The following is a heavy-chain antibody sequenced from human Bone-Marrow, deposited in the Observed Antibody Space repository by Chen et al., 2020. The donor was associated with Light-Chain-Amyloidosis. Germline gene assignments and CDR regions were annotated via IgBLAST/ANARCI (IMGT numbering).Heavy chain of an antibody. CDR2: VSGSTVST. V-gene: IGHV3-23*04. D-gene: IGHD3-10*01. J-gene: IGHJ4*02. Sequence: EVQLVESGGGLVQPGGSLRLSCATSGFNFSSFGMSWVRQAPGKGLEWVSTVSGSTVSTYYAGAVMGRFIISRDNSKSTLYLQMNSLRAGDTAVYFCTRKGGYFDFWGQGSLVTVSS. CDR1: GFNFSSFG. CDR3: TRKGGYFDF.